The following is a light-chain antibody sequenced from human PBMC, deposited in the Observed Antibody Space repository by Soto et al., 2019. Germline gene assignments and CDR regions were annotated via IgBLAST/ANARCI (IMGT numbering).Light chain of an antibody. CDR1: SSHIGATYD. Sequence: QSVLTQPPSVSGAPGQRVTISCAGSSSHIGATYDIHWYQQLPGAAPRLLIYGNSNRPSGVPDRFAGSKSGTSASLANIGLRVEDEGIYYCQAFDNSLSASGVFGGGTKVTVL. CDR3: QAFDNSLSASGV. CDR2: GNS. V-gene: IGLV1-40*01. J-gene: IGLJ3*02.